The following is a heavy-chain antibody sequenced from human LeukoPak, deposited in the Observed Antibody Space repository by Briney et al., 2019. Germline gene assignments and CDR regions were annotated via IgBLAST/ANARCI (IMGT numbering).Heavy chain of an antibody. CDR1: GYTFTRHG. J-gene: IGHJ3*02. D-gene: IGHD6-13*01. V-gene: IGHV1-18*01. CDR2: ISGYSGDT. CDR3: ARVYLEPGIAAAGTEDAFDI. Sequence: GASVKVSCKASGYTFTRHGFSWVRQAPGQGLEWMGWISGYSGDTIYAQKLQGRVTMTTDTSTSTAYMELRSLRSDDTAVYYCARVYLEPGIAAAGTEDAFDIWGQGTMVTVSS.